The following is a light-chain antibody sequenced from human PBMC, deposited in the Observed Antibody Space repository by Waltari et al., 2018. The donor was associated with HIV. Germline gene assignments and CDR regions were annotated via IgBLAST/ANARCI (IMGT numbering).Light chain of an antibody. CDR1: QTVSSNY. Sequence: EIVLTQSPGTLSLSPGERATLSCRASQTVSSNYLAWYQQKPGQDPRLLIYGASSRATGIPDRSSGSGSGTDFTLTISRLEPEDFAVYYCQQYARLPGVTFGGGTKVEIK. V-gene: IGKV3-20*01. J-gene: IGKJ4*01. CDR3: QQYARLPGVT. CDR2: GAS.